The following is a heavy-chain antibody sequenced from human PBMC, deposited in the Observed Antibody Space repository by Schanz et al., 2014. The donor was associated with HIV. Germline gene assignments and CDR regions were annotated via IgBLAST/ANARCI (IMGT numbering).Heavy chain of an antibody. D-gene: IGHD6-13*01. J-gene: IGHJ4*02. CDR3: ARDSPVAAGTLDY. V-gene: IGHV1-69*01. Sequence: QVQLVQSGAEVKKPGSSVKVFCRASGGTFINYAFSWVRQAPGQGHEWMGGIIPLFGTSNYAQKFQGRATITADESTSTAYMELSSLRSEDTAVYYCARDSPVAAGTLDYWGQGTLVTVSS. CDR2: IIPLFGTS. CDR1: GGTFINYA.